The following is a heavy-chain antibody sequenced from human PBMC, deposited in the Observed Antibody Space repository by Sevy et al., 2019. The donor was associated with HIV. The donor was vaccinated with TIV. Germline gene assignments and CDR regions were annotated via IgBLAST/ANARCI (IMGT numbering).Heavy chain of an antibody. CDR1: GFTFSDYY. J-gene: IGHJ4*02. Sequence: GGSLRLSCAASGFTFSDYYMSWIRQAPGKGLEWVSYISSSGSTIYYADSVKGRFTISRENAKNSLYLQMNSLRAEDTAVYYCAGGSLSGVDFDYWGQGTLVTVSS. V-gene: IGHV3-11*01. CDR3: AGGSLSGVDFDY. CDR2: ISSSGSTI. D-gene: IGHD1-26*01.